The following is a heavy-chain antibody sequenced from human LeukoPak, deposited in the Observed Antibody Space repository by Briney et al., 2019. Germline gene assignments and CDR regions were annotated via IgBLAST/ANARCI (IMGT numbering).Heavy chain of an antibody. D-gene: IGHD5-18*01. V-gene: IGHV4-61*08. Sequence: NPSETLSLTCTVSGGSISSGGYYWSWIRQHPGKGLEWIGYIYYSGSTNYNPSLKSRVTISVDTSKNQFSLKLSSVTAADTAVYYCARARRLVVGDSYYDAFDIWGQGTMVTVSS. CDR3: ARARRLVVGDSYYDAFDI. CDR1: GGSISSGGYY. J-gene: IGHJ3*02. CDR2: IYYSGST.